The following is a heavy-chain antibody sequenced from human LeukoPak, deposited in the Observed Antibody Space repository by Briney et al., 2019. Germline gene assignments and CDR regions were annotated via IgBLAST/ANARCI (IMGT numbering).Heavy chain of an antibody. CDR3: ARAFGASWYYFDY. V-gene: IGHV4-31*03. J-gene: IGHJ4*02. D-gene: IGHD6-13*01. Sequence: SQTLSLTCTVSSGSISSGGYYWRWIRQHRGKGVERNVYIYYNGRTYYNPSLKSRVTISVDTSENQFSLKLASVTAADMAVYFCARAFGASWYYFDYWGQGTLVTVSS. CDR2: IYYNGRT. CDR1: SGSISSGGYY.